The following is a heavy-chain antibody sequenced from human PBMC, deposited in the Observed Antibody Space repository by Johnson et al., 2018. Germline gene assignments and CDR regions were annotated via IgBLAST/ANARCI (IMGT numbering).Heavy chain of an antibody. Sequence: QVQLQQWGAGLLKPSETLSLTCGVSGGSFSGHYWSWIRQAPGKGLEWIGEIRPNVSTNYNPSLKSRVTISVDTSKNQFSLELRSVTAADSAVYYCARGKLDRASYYYYYMDVWGKGTTVTVSS. CDR3: ARGKLDRASYYYYYMDV. D-gene: IGHD3-10*01. CDR1: GGSFSGHY. V-gene: IGHV4-34*01. J-gene: IGHJ6*03. CDR2: IRPNVST.